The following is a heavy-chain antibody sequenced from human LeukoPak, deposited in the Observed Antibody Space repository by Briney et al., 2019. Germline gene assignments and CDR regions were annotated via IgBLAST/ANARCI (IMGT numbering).Heavy chain of an antibody. J-gene: IGHJ3*02. CDR3: ARPTTVTTISADAFDI. Sequence: GGSLRLSCAASGFTFSSYAMSWVRQAPGKGLEWVSSISSGGTYKYYADSVKGRFTISRDNAQNSLYLQMNSLRAEDSSVYYCARPTTVTTISADAFDIWGQGTMVTVSS. CDR2: ISSGGTYK. V-gene: IGHV3-21*01. D-gene: IGHD4-17*01. CDR1: GFTFSSYA.